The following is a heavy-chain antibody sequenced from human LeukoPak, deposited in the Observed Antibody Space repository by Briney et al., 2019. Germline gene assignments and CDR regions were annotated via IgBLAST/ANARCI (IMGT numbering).Heavy chain of an antibody. D-gene: IGHD6-6*01. V-gene: IGHV4-34*01. CDR3: ARRRQLVGFDP. CDR1: GGSISSYY. Sequence: SETLSLTCTVSGGSISSYYWSWIRQPPGKGLEWIGEINHSGSTNYNPSLKSRVTISVDTSKNQFSLKLSSVTAADTAVYYCARRRQLVGFDPWGQGTLVTVSS. J-gene: IGHJ5*02. CDR2: INHSGST.